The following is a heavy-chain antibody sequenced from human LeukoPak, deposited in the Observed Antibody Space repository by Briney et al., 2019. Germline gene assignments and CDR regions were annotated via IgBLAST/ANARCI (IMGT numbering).Heavy chain of an antibody. CDR3: ARDYYYDSSGYYTGYFDY. D-gene: IGHD3-22*01. CDR2: IKQDGSEK. V-gene: IGHV3-7*01. J-gene: IGHJ4*02. Sequence: PGGSLRLSCAASGFTFSSSAMSWVRQAPGKGLEWVANIKQDGSEKYYVDSVKGRFTISRDNAKNSLYLQMNSLRAGDTAVYYCARDYYYDSSGYYTGYFDYWGQGTLVTVSS. CDR1: GFTFSSSA.